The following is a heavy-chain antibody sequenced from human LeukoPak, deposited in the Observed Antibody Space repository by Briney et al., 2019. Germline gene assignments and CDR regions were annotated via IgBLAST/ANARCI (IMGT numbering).Heavy chain of an antibody. D-gene: IGHD3-3*01. CDR2: VRYDQSAT. Sequence: GGSLRLSCAASGFNFSIYGMHWVRQAPGKGLEWVTFVRYDQSATVYADSVQGRFAISRDNSKNTVYLQMNSLRVEDTALYFCVKNQGECPGSRCYLRFLEYWGQGTLVIVSS. V-gene: IGHV3-30*02. CDR3: VKNQGECPGSRCYLRFLEY. CDR1: GFNFSIYG. J-gene: IGHJ4*02.